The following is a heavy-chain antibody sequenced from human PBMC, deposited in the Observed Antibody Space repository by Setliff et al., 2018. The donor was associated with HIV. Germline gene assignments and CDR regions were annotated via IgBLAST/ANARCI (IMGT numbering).Heavy chain of an antibody. V-gene: IGHV1-2*02. Sequence: GASVKVSCKASGYTFTGYYMHWVRQAPGQGLEWMGWINPNSGGTNYAQKFQGRVPMTRDASISTAYMELSRLRSDDTAVYYCARDGYCRTTSCHIDYWGQGTLVTVSS. J-gene: IGHJ4*02. D-gene: IGHD2-2*02. CDR1: GYTFTGYY. CDR3: ARDGYCRTTSCHIDY. CDR2: INPNSGGT.